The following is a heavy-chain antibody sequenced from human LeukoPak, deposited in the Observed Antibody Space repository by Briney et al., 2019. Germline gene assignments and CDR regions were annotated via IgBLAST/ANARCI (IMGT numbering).Heavy chain of an antibody. Sequence: SVEVSCKASGGTFSSYAISWVRQAPGQGLEWMGRIIPILGIANYAQKFQGRVTITADKSTSTAYMELSRLRSDDTAIYYCARGDYYDSSGFRWWGQGTLVTVSS. CDR1: GGTFSSYA. J-gene: IGHJ4*02. CDR2: IIPILGIA. V-gene: IGHV1-69*04. D-gene: IGHD3-22*01. CDR3: ARGDYYDSSGFRW.